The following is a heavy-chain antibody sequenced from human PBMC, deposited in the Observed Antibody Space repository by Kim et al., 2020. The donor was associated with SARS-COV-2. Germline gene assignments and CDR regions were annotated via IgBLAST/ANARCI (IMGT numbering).Heavy chain of an antibody. J-gene: IGHJ4*02. CDR1: GFTFGDYA. CDR2: ISWNSGSI. V-gene: IGHV3-9*01. CDR3: AKDSFRLYDYYYFDY. D-gene: IGHD3-16*01. Sequence: GGSLRLSCAASGFTFGDYAMHWVRQAPGKGLEWVSGISWNSGSIGYADSVKGRFTISRDNAKNSLYLQMNSLRAEDTALYYCAKDSFRLYDYYYFDYWGQGTLVTVSS.